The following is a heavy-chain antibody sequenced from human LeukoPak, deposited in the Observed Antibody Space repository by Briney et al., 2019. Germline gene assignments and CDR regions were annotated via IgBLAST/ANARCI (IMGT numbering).Heavy chain of an antibody. J-gene: IGHJ4*02. CDR3: ARRGYSSSSNY. CDR2: IYYSGST. D-gene: IGHD6-6*01. V-gene: IGHV4-59*12. Sequence: PSETLSLTCTVSGGSISSYYWSWIRQPPGKGLEWIGYIYYSGSTNYNPSLKSRVTISVDTSKNQFSLKLSSVTAADTAVYYCARRGYSSSSNYWGQGTLVTASS. CDR1: GGSISSYY.